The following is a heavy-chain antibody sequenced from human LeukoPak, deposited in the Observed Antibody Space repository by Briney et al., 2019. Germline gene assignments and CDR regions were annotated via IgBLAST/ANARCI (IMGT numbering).Heavy chain of an antibody. V-gene: IGHV3-9*01. CDR3: AKDIFTMVRGVVDY. CDR1: GFTLDDYA. J-gene: IGHJ4*02. D-gene: IGHD3-10*01. Sequence: GGSLRLSCAASGFTLDDYAMHWVRQAPGKGLEWVSGISWNSGSIGYADSVKGRFTISRDNAKNSLYLQMNSLRAEDTALYYCAKDIFTMVRGVVDYRGQGTLVTVSS. CDR2: ISWNSGSI.